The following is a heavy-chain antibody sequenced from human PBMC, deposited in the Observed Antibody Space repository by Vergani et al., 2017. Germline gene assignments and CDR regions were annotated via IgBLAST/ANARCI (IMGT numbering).Heavy chain of an antibody. CDR3: AGQNPSGSADVDF. D-gene: IGHD3-10*01. Sequence: QVDMQESGPGLVKSSETLSLHCAVSGYSVGSGYYWGWIRRPPGGGLEWIGCVHRNGNTYYTSSLRSRATFSGNTSKNQFSLRLTSLTAADTAVYYCAGQNPSGSADVDFWGRGVLVTVSA. CDR1: GYSVGSGYY. CDR2: VHRNGNT. J-gene: IGHJ4*02. V-gene: IGHV4-38-2*01.